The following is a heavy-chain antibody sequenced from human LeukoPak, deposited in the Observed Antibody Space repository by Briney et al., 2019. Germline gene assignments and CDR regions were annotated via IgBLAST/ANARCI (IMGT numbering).Heavy chain of an antibody. CDR2: IYYSGST. CDR1: GGSISSYY. D-gene: IGHD6-13*01. CDR3: ARGYSSSWSSPGVVWFDP. Sequence: SETLSLTCTVSGGSISSYYWSWIRQPPGKGLEWIGYIYYSGSTNYNPSLKSRVTISVDTSKNQFPLKLSSVTAADTAVYYCARGYSSSWSSPGVVWFDPWGQGTLVTVSS. V-gene: IGHV4-59*08. J-gene: IGHJ5*02.